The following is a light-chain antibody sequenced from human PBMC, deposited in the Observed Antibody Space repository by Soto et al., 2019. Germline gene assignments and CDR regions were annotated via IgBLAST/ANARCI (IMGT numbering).Light chain of an antibody. CDR2: DAS. CDR3: QPGRT. CDR1: RSVGSS. J-gene: IGKJ2*01. Sequence: EIVLTQSPATLSLSPGEGATLSCRASRSVGSSLAWHQQNPGQAPRLLIYDASNRATGIPARFSGSGSGTDFTLNIISLESEDFALYYCQPGRTFGQGTKLEIK. V-gene: IGKV3-11*01.